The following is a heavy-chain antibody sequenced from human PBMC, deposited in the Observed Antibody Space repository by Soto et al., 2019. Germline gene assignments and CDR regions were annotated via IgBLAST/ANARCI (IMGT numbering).Heavy chain of an antibody. D-gene: IGHD2-15*01. V-gene: IGHV3-9*01. CDR1: GMARETYE. J-gene: IGHJ6*02. Sequence: GGTLRLSGAASGMARETYETQWHLQDPATGLEWVSGMSWNSGRIGYADSLKGRLTICRDHAKNSLCLQMNSLRAEETALYYCAKDIGRGSYYYYGMDVWGQGTTVTVSS. CDR3: AKDIGRGSYYYYGMDV. CDR2: MSWNSGRI.